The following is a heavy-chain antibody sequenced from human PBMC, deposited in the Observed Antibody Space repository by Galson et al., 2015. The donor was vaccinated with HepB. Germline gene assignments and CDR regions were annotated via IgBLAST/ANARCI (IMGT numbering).Heavy chain of an antibody. V-gene: IGHV6-1*01. Sequence: CAISGDSVSSNSAAWNWIRQSPSRGLEWLGRTYYRSKWYNDYAVSVKSRITINPDTSKNQFSLQLNSVTPEDTAVYYCARDRDTTGTTADYYCGMDVWGQGTTVTVSS. CDR3: ARDRDTTGTTADYYCGMDV. D-gene: IGHD1-7*01. CDR1: GDSVSSNSAA. CDR2: TYYRSKWYN. J-gene: IGHJ6*02.